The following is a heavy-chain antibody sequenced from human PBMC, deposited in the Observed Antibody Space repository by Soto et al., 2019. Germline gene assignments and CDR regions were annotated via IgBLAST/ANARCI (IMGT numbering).Heavy chain of an antibody. Sequence: SETLSLTCTVSGGSISSGNYYWSWIRQPPGKGLEWIGFIYYSGNTYYNPSLESRMTISVDTSKNQVSLRLYSVTAADTAVYYCARDNYYYYAVDVWGQGTTVTVSS. CDR1: GGSISSGNYY. CDR3: ARDNYYYYAVDV. V-gene: IGHV4-30-4*01. J-gene: IGHJ6*02. CDR2: IYYSGNT.